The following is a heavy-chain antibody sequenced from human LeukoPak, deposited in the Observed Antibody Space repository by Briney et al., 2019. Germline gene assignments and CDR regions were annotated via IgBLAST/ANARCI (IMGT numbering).Heavy chain of an antibody. CDR2: IWYDGSNK. CDR3: AKDQGYYDSSGFPNPYYYFDY. J-gene: IGHJ4*02. V-gene: IGHV3-33*06. D-gene: IGHD3-22*01. CDR1: GFTFSSYG. Sequence: GGSLRLSCAASGFTFSSYGMHWVRQAPGKELEWVAVIWYDGSNKYYADSVKGRFTISRDNSKNTLYLQMNSLRAEDTAVYYCAKDQGYYDSSGFPNPYYYFDYWGQGTLVTVSS.